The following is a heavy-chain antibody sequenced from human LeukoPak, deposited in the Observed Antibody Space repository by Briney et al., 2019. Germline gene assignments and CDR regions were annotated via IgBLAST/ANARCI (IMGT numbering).Heavy chain of an antibody. CDR1: GYTFTSYD. V-gene: IGHV1-2*02. D-gene: IGHD6-13*01. J-gene: IGHJ4*02. Sequence: ASVKVSCKASGYTFTSYDINWVRQAPGQGLEWMGWINPNSGGTNYAQKFQGRATMTRDTSISTAYMELSRLRSDDTAVYYCARDIVAAAGDYWGQGTLVTVSS. CDR3: ARDIVAAAGDY. CDR2: INPNSGGT.